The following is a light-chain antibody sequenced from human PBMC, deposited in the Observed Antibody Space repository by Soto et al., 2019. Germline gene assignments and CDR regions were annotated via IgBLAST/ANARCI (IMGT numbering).Light chain of an antibody. CDR1: SSNIGAGYD. J-gene: IGLJ2*01. V-gene: IGLV1-40*01. Sequence: QSVLTQPPSVSVAPGQRVTISCTGSSSNIGAGYDVHWYQQLPGTAPKLLIYGNSNRPSGVPDRFSGSKSGTSASLAITGLQAEDEADYYCQSYDSSLSGSVVFGGGTQLTVL. CDR2: GNS. CDR3: QSYDSSLSGSVV.